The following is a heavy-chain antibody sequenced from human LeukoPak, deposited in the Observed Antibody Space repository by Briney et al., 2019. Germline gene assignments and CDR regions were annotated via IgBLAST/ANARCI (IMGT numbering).Heavy chain of an antibody. CDR1: GGTFSSNA. Sequence: ASVTVSCKASGGTFSSNAISWVRQAPGQGLEWMGGIIPFFGTANYAQKFQGRVTITADESTNTAYMELSSLRSEDTALYYCARHYLGAYQWYFDLWGRGTLVTVSS. CDR3: ARHYLGAYQWYFDL. CDR2: IIPFFGTA. J-gene: IGHJ2*01. V-gene: IGHV1-69*13. D-gene: IGHD3-16*01.